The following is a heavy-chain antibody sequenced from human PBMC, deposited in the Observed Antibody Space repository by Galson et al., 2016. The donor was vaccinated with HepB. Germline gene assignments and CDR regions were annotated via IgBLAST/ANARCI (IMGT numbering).Heavy chain of an antibody. J-gene: IGHJ6*02. CDR2: IVPDLDVA. V-gene: IGHV1-69*10. CDR1: GGTFSNYA. CDR3: ARVSGARPRNDYYYGMAV. D-gene: IGHD6-25*01. Sequence: SVKVSCKASGGTFSNYAITWVRQAPGQGLEWMAGIVPDLDVANYAQNFQGRVTISADKSTSTTYMEPSSLRSEDTAVYFCARVSGARPRNDYYYGMAVWGQGATVIVAS.